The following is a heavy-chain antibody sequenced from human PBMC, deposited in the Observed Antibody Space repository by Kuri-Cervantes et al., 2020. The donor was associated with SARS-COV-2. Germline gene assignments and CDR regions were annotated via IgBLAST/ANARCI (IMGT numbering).Heavy chain of an antibody. J-gene: IGHJ6*02. D-gene: IGHD2-2*01. Sequence: ASVKVSCKASGYTFTSYGISWVRQAPGQGLEWMGWISAYNGNTNYAQKLQGRVTMTTDTSTSTAYMELSSLRSEDTAVYYCARGHIVVVPAAILLGGMDVWGQGTTVTVSS. CDR3: ARGHIVVVPAAILLGGMDV. V-gene: IGHV1-18*01. CDR2: ISAYNGNT. CDR1: GYTFTSYG.